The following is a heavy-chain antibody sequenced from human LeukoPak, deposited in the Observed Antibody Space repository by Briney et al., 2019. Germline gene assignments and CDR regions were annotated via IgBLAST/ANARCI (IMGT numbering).Heavy chain of an antibody. J-gene: IGHJ4*02. Sequence: SETLSLTCTVSGGSIRSYYSSWIRKPAGKGLEWIGRIYTSGSTNYNPSLKSRVTMSVDTSENQYSLKLSSVTAADTAVYYCARDLNWYSGYLFDYWGQGTLVTVSS. CDR3: ARDLNWYSGYLFDY. V-gene: IGHV4-4*07. CDR1: GGSIRSYY. D-gene: IGHD5-12*01. CDR2: IYTSGST.